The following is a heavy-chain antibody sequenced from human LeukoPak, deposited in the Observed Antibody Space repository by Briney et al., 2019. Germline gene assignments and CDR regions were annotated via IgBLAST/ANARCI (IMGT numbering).Heavy chain of an antibody. CDR3: ARYLVATIPEGMDV. Sequence: SETLSLTCAVYGGSFSGYYWSWIRQPPGKGLEWIGEINHSGSTNYNPSLKSRVTISVDTSKNQFSLKLSSVTAADTAVYYCARYLVATIPEGMDVWGQGTTVTVSS. D-gene: IGHD5-12*01. CDR1: GGSFSGYY. CDR2: INHSGST. J-gene: IGHJ6*02. V-gene: IGHV4-34*01.